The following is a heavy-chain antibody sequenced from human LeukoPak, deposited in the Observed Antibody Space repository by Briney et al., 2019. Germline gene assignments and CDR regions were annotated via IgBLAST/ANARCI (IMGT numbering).Heavy chain of an antibody. Sequence: GGSLRLSCAASGFTFDDYAMHWVRQAPGKGLEWVSGISWNSGSIGYAASVKGRFTISRDNAKHSLYLQMNTLRAEDTALYYCAKDIQPRRGYSGYVIRYYFDYWGQGTLVTVSS. D-gene: IGHD5-12*01. CDR3: AKDIQPRRGYSGYVIRYYFDY. CDR2: ISWNSGSI. CDR1: GFTFDDYA. J-gene: IGHJ4*02. V-gene: IGHV3-9*01.